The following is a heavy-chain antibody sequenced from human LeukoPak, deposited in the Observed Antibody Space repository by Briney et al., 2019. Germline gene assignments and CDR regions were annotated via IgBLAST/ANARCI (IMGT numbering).Heavy chain of an antibody. CDR2: ISYDGGNK. D-gene: IGHD5-12*01. J-gene: IGHJ4*02. Sequence: GGSLRLSCAASGFTFSRYAMHWVRQAPGKGLEWVAFISYDGGNKYYADSVKGRFTTSRDNSKNTLYLQMNSLRPEDTAVYYCTRVEWLLGPFDYWGQGTLVTVSS. CDR1: GFTFSRYA. CDR3: TRVEWLLGPFDY. V-gene: IGHV3-30-3*01.